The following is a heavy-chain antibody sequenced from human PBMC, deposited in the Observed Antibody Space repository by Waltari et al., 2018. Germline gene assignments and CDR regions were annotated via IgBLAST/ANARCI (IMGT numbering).Heavy chain of an antibody. CDR3: ATYIGASIGTAAFDV. CDR1: GGSITSNRHY. V-gene: IGHV4-39*01. CDR2: ISYSGAT. J-gene: IGHJ3*01. Sequence: QLHLQELGPGLVKPSETLSLTCSVSGGSITSNRHYWGWIRQPPGKGPEWTGTISYSGATYNNPSLKSRVTISVDTSKNQYSLKLTSVTAADTAVYYCATYIGASIGTAAFDVWGQGTMVTVSS. D-gene: IGHD5-12*01.